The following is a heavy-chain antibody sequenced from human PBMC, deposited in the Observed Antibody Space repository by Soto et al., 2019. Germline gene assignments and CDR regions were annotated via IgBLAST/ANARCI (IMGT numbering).Heavy chain of an antibody. Sequence: QVQLVESGGGVVQPGRSLRLSCAASGFIFSSYAMHWVRQAPGKGLEWVAFISDDGSSKYYADSVKGRFTISRDNSKNTLYLLMNSLSAEDTAVYYCTRADLTVTLSVFDPWGQGTLVTVSS. J-gene: IGHJ5*02. CDR3: TRADLTVTLSVFDP. CDR1: GFIFSSYA. CDR2: ISDDGSSK. V-gene: IGHV3-30-3*01. D-gene: IGHD4-17*01.